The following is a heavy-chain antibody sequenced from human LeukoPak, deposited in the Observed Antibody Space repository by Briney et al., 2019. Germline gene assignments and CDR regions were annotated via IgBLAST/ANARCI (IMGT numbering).Heavy chain of an antibody. CDR3: AREWEQD. J-gene: IGHJ4*02. CDR2: IYSGGST. Sequence: GGSLRLSCAASGFTVSSNCTSWVRQAPGKGLEWVSVIYSGGSTYYADSVKGRFTISRDNSMNTLYLQMNSLRAQDTAVYYCAREWEQDWGQGTLVTVSS. D-gene: IGHD1/OR15-1a*01. V-gene: IGHV3-53*01. CDR1: GFTVSSNC.